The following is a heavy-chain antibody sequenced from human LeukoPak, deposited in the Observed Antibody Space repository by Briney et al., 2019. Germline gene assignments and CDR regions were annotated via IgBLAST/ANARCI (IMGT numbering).Heavy chain of an antibody. J-gene: IGHJ5*02. V-gene: IGHV1-46*01. CDR1: GYTFTKYL. CDR2: INPNGDAT. D-gene: IGHD1-20*01. CDR3: ARPLFCAFDNCGYWLDP. Sequence: ASVKVSCKTSGYTFTKYLIHWVRQAPGQGLEWVGTINPNGDATNYAPRLQGRLTLTQDTSTSTVYMELRDLTPDDTAVYYCARPLFCAFDNCGYWLDPWGPGTLVTVSS.